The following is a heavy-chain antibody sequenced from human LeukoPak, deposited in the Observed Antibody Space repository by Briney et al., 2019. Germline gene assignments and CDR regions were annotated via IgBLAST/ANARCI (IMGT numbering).Heavy chain of an antibody. CDR3: ANLGSSELRVPASQGN. V-gene: IGHV3-7*01. D-gene: IGHD2-2*01. J-gene: IGHJ4*02. CDR2: IKTDGSEK. Sequence: GGSLRLSCEGSGFTFSNYWMGWVRQAPGKGLQWVANIKTDGSEKYYVDSVKGRFTISRDNAKNSLYLQMNSLRAEDTAVYYCANLGSSELRVPASQGNWGQGTQVTVSS. CDR1: GFTFSNYW.